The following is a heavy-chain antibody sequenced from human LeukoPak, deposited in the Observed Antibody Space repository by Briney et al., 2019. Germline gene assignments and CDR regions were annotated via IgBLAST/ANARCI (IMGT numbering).Heavy chain of an antibody. Sequence: SETLSLTCTVSGGSVSSGSYYWSWIRQPPGKGLEWIGYIYYSGSTNYNPSLKSRVTTSVDTSKNQFSLKLSSVTAADTAVYYCARGGSYYYDSSGYYSWGQGTLVTVSS. D-gene: IGHD3-22*01. V-gene: IGHV4-61*01. CDR2: IYYSGST. CDR1: GGSVSSGSYY. J-gene: IGHJ4*02. CDR3: ARGGSYYYDSSGYYS.